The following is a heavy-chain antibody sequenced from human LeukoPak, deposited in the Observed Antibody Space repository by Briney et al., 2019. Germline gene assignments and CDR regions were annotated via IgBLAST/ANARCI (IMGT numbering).Heavy chain of an antibody. J-gene: IGHJ4*02. D-gene: IGHD5-18*01. V-gene: IGHV4-59*01. CDR3: ARVETAMVDFDY. Sequence: SETLSLTCTVSGGSISGYYWSWIRQPPGKGLEWIGYIYYSGTTNYNPSLKSRVTISVDTSKNQFPLKLSSVTAADTAVYYCARVETAMVDFDYWGQGTLVTVSS. CDR1: GGSISGYY. CDR2: IYYSGTT.